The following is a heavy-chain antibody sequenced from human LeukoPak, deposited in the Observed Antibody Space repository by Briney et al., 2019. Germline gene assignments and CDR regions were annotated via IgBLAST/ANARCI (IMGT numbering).Heavy chain of an antibody. CDR1: GFTFSSYG. Sequence: GGSLRLSCAASGFTFSSYGMHWVRQAPGKGLEWVAVISYDGSNKYYADSVKGRFTISRGNSKNTLYLQMNSLRAEDTAVYYCAKDSEDTALDYWGQGTLVTVSS. D-gene: IGHD5-18*01. CDR2: ISYDGSNK. V-gene: IGHV3-30*18. CDR3: AKDSEDTALDY. J-gene: IGHJ4*02.